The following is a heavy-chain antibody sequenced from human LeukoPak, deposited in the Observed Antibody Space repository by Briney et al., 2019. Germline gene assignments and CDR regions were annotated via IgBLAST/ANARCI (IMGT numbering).Heavy chain of an antibody. Sequence: GGSIRLSCAASGFSISNAWMSWVRQAPGKGLEWVGRVKNKADGQTTDYIAPVKGRFTISRDDSENTVSLQMNSLKTEDTAVYYCTADDRSHAHDGYAIWGRGTMVTVSS. CDR3: TADDRSHAHDGYAI. CDR2: VKNKADGQTT. V-gene: IGHV3-15*01. CDR1: GFSISNAW. J-gene: IGHJ3*02. D-gene: IGHD3-16*01.